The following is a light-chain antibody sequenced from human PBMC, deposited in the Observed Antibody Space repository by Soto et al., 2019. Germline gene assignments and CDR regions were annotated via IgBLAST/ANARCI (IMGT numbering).Light chain of an antibody. J-gene: IGKJ5*01. CDR2: DIS. CDR3: QQRSNWPPIT. V-gene: IGKV3-11*01. CDR1: QSVSSN. Sequence: EIVMTQSPATLSVSPGERATLSFSASQSVSSNLAWYQQKPGQAPRLLIYDISNRATGIPARFSGSGSGTDFTLTISSLEPEDFAVYYCQQRSNWPPITFGQGTRLEIK.